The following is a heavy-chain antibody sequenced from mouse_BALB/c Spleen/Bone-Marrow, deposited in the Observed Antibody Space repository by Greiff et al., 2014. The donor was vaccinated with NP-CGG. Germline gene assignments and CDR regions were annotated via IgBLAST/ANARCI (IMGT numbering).Heavy chain of an antibody. J-gene: IGHJ2*01. V-gene: IGHV3-1*02. Sequence: DVMLVESGPDLVKPSQSLSLTCTVTGYSITSGYSWHWIRQFPGNKLEWMVYIHYSGYTNYSPSLKSRISITRDTSKNQFFLQLNSVTTEDTATYYCARDPIYYYGSIFDYWGQGTTLTVSS. CDR2: IHYSGYT. CDR3: ARDPIYYYGSIFDY. D-gene: IGHD1-1*01. CDR1: GYSITSGYS.